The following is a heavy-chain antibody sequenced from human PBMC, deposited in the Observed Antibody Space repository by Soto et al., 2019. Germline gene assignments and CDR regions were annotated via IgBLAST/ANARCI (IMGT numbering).Heavy chain of an antibody. CDR1: GFTFSSYA. CDR3: ARRGSSWYFDY. D-gene: IGHD6-13*01. Sequence: EVQLLESGGGLVQPGGSLRLSCAASGFTFSSYAMNWVRQAPGKGLEWVSVISGSDGSTYYADSVKGRFTISRDNSKNKLNLQMNSLRAEDTAVYYCARRGSSWYFDYWGQGTLVTVSS. CDR2: ISGSDGST. J-gene: IGHJ4*02. V-gene: IGHV3-23*01.